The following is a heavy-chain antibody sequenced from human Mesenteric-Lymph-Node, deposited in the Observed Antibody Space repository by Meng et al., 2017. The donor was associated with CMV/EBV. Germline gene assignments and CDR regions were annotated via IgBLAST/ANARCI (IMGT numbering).Heavy chain of an antibody. J-gene: IGHJ6*02. CDR1: GFTFSSYA. V-gene: IGHV3-66*02. CDR2: IYSGGST. Sequence: GESLKISCSASGFTFSSYAMSWVRQAPGKGLEWVSVIYSGGSTYYADSVKGRFTISRDNSKNTLYLQMNSLRAEDTAVYYCARASRMVYAKYYYYGMDVWGQGTTVTVSS. CDR3: ARASRMVYAKYYYYGMDV. D-gene: IGHD2-8*01.